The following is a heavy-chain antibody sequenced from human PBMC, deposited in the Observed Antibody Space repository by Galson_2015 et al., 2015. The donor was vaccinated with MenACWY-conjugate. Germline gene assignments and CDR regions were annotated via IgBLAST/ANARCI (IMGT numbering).Heavy chain of an antibody. CDR2: INGDGSST. CDR1: GFSFSTHW. V-gene: IGHV3-74*01. J-gene: IGHJ3*02. CDR3: VRDPFVSDAFDI. D-gene: IGHD3-3*02. Sequence: SLRLSCAASGFSFSTHWMHWVRQAPGKGLVWVSIINGDGSSTNYADSVRGRFTISRDNAKNTLYLQMNSLRAEDTAVYYCVRDPFVSDAFDIWGQGTMVTVSS.